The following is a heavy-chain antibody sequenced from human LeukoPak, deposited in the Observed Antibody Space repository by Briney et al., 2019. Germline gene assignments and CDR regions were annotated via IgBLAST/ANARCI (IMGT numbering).Heavy chain of an antibody. CDR1: GGTFSSCA. Sequence: SVKVSCKASGGTFSSCAISWVRQAPGQGLEWMGGIIPIFGTANYAQKFQGRVTITADKSTSTAYMELSSLRSEDTAVYYCAVSIAAAVLLPLIDYWGQGTLVTVSS. J-gene: IGHJ4*02. CDR3: AVSIAAAVLLPLIDY. D-gene: IGHD6-13*01. CDR2: IIPIFGTA. V-gene: IGHV1-69*06.